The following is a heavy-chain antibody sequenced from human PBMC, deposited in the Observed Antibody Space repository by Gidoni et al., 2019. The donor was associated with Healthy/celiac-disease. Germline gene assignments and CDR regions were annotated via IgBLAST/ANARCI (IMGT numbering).Heavy chain of an antibody. Sequence: EVQLVESGGGLVRPGGSLRLSCAASGFTFSSYSMNWVRQAPGKGLEWVSSISSSSSYIYYADSVKGRFTISRDNAKNSLYLQMNSLRAEDTAVYYCARDKVVVIMGSYYYYGMDVWGQGTTVTVSS. CDR1: GFTFSSYS. J-gene: IGHJ6*02. D-gene: IGHD3-22*01. CDR3: ARDKVVVIMGSYYYYGMDV. CDR2: ISSSSSYI. V-gene: IGHV3-21*06.